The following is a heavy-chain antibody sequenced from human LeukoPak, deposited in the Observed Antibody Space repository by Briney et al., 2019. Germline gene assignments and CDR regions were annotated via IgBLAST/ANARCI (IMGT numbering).Heavy chain of an antibody. D-gene: IGHD3-22*01. V-gene: IGHV4-59*01. CDR2: IYYSGST. CDR3: ARGKYYYDSSGYYFIDY. J-gene: IGHJ4*02. Sequence: PSETLSLTCTVSGGSISSYYWSWIRQPPGKGLEWIGYIYYSGSTNYNPSLKSRVTISVDTSKNQFSLKLSSVTAADTAVYCCARGKYYYDSSGYYFIDYWGQGTLVTVSS. CDR1: GGSISSYY.